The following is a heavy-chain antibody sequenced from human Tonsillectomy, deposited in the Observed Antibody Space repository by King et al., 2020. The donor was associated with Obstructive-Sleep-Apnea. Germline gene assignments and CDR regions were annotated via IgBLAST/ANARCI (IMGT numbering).Heavy chain of an antibody. CDR3: AHSRFSSSLWGMDV. Sequence: TLKESGPTLVKPTQTLTLTCTFSGFSLSSSGVGVGWIRQPPGKALEWLVLIYWDDDKRYSPSLKSRVTITKDTSKNQVVLTMTNMDPVDTATYYCAHSRFSSSLWGMDVWGQGTTVTVSS. CDR1: GFSLSSSGVG. V-gene: IGHV2-5*02. J-gene: IGHJ6*02. D-gene: IGHD6-13*01. CDR2: IYWDDDK.